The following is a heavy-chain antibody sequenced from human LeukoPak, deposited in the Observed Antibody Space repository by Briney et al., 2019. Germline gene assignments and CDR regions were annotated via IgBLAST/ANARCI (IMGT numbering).Heavy chain of an antibody. CDR1: GGSISSYY. J-gene: IGHJ4*02. CDR2: IYYSGST. V-gene: IGHV4-59*12. CDR3: ARGSGYYYPLYFDY. Sequence: PSETLSLTCTVSGGSISSYYWSWIRQPPGKGLEWIGYIYYSGSTNYNPSLKSRVTISVDTSKNQFSLKLSSVTAADTAVYYCARGSGYYYPLYFDYWGQGTLVTVSS. D-gene: IGHD3-22*01.